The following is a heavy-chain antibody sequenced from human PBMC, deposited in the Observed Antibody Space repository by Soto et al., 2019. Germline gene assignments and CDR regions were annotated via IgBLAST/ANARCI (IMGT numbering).Heavy chain of an antibody. CDR2: ISYDGSNK. V-gene: IGHV3-30*18. Sequence: PGGSLRLSCAASGFTFSSYGMHWVRQAPGKGLEWVAVISYDGSNKYYADSAQGRFTISRDNSKNTLYLQMNSLRAEDTAVYHCANADEDFWSGYPGVYWGQGTLVTVSS. CDR1: GFTFSSYG. D-gene: IGHD3-3*01. CDR3: ANADEDFWSGYPGVY. J-gene: IGHJ4*02.